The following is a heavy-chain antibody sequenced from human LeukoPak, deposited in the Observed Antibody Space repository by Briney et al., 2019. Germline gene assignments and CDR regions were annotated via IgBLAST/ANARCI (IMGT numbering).Heavy chain of an antibody. CDR1: GFTFSSFW. V-gene: IGHV3-74*01. CDR2: IDSAGNIA. J-gene: IGHJ4*02. D-gene: IGHD3-10*01. Sequence: GVSLRLSCAASGFTFSSFWMHWVRQAPGKGLVWVSHIDSAGNIATYADSVKGRFTISRDNAKNTVYLQMNSLRAEDTAVYFCARDLPGEGIDYWGQGTLVSVSS. CDR3: ARDLPGEGIDY.